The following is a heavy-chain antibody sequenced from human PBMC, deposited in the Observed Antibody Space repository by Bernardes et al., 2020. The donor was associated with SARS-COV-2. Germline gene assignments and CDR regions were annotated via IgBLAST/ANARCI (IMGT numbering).Heavy chain of an antibody. CDR2: INPNSGGT. J-gene: IGHJ6*02. V-gene: IGHV1-2*02. CDR3: ARVGFWSGYPYYYYGMDV. CDR1: GYTFTGYY. Sequence: ASVKVSCKASGYTFTGYYMHWVRQAPGQGLEWMGWINPNSGGTNYAQKFQGRVTMTRDTSISTAYMELSRLRSDDTAVYYCARVGFWSGYPYYYYGMDVWGQGTTVTVSS. D-gene: IGHD3-3*01.